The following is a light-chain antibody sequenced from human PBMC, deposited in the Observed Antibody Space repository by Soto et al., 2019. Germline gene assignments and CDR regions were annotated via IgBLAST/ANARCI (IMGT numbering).Light chain of an antibody. J-gene: IGKJ3*01. CDR2: AAS. CDR1: QSISSH. V-gene: IGKV1-39*01. CDR3: QQSYSSPFT. Sequence: DIQMAQTPSSLSASVGDRVTITCRASQSISSHLNWYQQKPGKAPKVLIYAASSLQGGVPSRFSGSGSGTDFTLTIKSLQPEDFATYYCQQSYSSPFTFGPGTNVDIK.